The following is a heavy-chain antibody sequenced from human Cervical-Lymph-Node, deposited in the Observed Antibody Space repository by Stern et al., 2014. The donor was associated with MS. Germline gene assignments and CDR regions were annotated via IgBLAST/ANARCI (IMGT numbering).Heavy chain of an antibody. CDR3: AKPKTGELDGFDV. J-gene: IGHJ3*01. CDR2: ISYDGSNR. D-gene: IGHD1-1*01. Sequence: VQLVESGGGVVQPGRSLRLSCAASGLTLSSYGMHWVRQAPGKGLEWVAIISYDGSNRYYADSVQGRFTISRDNSKNTLDLQMRSLRVEDTAVYYCAKPKTGELDGFDVWGQGTLVTVSS. V-gene: IGHV3-30*18. CDR1: GLTLSSYG.